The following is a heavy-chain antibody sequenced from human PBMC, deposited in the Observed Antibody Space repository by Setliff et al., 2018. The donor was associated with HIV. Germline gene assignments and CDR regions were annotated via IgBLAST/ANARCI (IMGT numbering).Heavy chain of an antibody. J-gene: IGHJ4*02. CDR1: GGSMSSYY. V-gene: IGHV4-30-4*08. CDR3: ARGRYYYDSSGYYYYFDY. D-gene: IGHD3-22*01. Sequence: SETLSLTCTVSGGSMSSYYWSWIRQPPGKGLEWIGYIYYSGSTYYNPSLKSRVTISVDTSKNQFSLKLSSVTAADTAVYYCARGRYYYDSSGYYYYFDYWGQGTLVTVSS. CDR2: IYYSGST.